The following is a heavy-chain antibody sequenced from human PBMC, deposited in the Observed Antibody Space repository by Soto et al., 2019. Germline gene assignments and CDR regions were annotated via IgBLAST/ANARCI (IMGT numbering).Heavy chain of an antibody. V-gene: IGHV3-11*06. CDR1: GFTFSDYY. CDR2: ISSSSSYT. J-gene: IGHJ6*02. CDR3: AKSRIAAVAGGYYYGMDV. Sequence: QVQLVESGGGLVKPGGSLRLSCAASGFTFSDYYMSWIRQAPGKGLEWVSYISSSSSYTNYADSVKGRFTISGDNAKNSLYLQMNSRRAADTAVYYCAKSRIAAVAGGYYYGMDVWGQGTTVTVSS. D-gene: IGHD6-13*01.